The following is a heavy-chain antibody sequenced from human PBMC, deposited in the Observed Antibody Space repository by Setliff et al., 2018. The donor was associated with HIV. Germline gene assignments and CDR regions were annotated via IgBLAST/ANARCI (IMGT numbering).Heavy chain of an antibody. Sequence: GGSLRLSCAASRFTFSTYAMHWVRQAPGKGLQWVAVISYDGSNKYYADSVKGRFTISRDNSKNTLYLQMNSLRAEDTALYYCAGGASFDKSGYYNAPLSFDYWGQGTLVTVSS. CDR3: AGGASFDKSGYYNAPLSFDY. CDR1: RFTFSTYA. V-gene: IGHV3-30*04. J-gene: IGHJ4*02. D-gene: IGHD3-22*01. CDR2: ISYDGSNK.